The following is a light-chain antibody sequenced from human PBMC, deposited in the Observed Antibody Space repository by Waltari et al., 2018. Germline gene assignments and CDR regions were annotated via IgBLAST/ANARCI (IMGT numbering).Light chain of an antibody. V-gene: IGLV3-27*01. Sequence: YDLTQPFSVSVSPGQTAPITCSGDVLAEKYVRWFQPKPGQAPTLILYKDPERPSGIPERFSGSSSGSTVTLTIRGALLEDEADYHCHAAADNNWFFGGGTKLTVL. CDR1: VLAEKY. CDR2: KDP. J-gene: IGLJ2*01. CDR3: HAAADNNWF.